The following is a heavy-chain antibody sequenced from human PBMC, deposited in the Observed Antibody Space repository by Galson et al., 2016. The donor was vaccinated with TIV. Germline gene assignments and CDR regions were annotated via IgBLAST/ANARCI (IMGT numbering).Heavy chain of an antibody. D-gene: IGHD1-26*01. Sequence: SLRLSCAASGFSFRNYVMSWVRLAPGKGLEWVSSLSLSGAYTYYADSVKGRFTISRDNAKYTLLLQLNSLRAGDTAIYYCAKVGKSGDYSWDAFDVWGQGTVVTVSS. CDR2: LSLSGAYT. J-gene: IGHJ3*01. CDR1: GFSFRNYV. V-gene: IGHV3-23*01. CDR3: AKVGKSGDYSWDAFDV.